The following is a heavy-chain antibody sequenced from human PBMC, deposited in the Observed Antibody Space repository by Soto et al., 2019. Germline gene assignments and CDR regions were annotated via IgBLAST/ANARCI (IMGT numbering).Heavy chain of an antibody. D-gene: IGHD6-13*01. CDR2: IYYSGST. V-gene: IGHV4-59*01. J-gene: IGHJ6*03. Sequence: SETLSLTCTVSGGSISSYYWSWIRQPPGKGLEWIGYIYYSGSTNYNPSLKSRVTISVDTSKNQFSLKLSSVTAADTAVYYCARNRIVAAGPLGVYYYYMDVWGKGTTVTVSS. CDR3: ARNRIVAAGPLGVYYYYMDV. CDR1: GGSISSYY.